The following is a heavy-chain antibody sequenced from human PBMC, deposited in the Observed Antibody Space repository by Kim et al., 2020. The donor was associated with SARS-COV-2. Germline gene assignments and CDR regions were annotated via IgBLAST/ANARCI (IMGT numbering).Heavy chain of an antibody. J-gene: IGHJ5*01. V-gene: IGHV1-69*01. CDR3: AIQRDGFNKAIDS. D-gene: IGHD5-12*01. Sequence: KYAQKFQGRVTITADESTSTAYMELSSLRSEDTAVYYCAIQRDGFNKAIDSWGQGTRVTVSS.